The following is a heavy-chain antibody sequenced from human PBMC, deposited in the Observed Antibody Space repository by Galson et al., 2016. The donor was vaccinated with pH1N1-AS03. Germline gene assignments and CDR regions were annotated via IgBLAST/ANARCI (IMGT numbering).Heavy chain of an antibody. CDR1: GYTFTRYG. V-gene: IGHV1-18*01. D-gene: IGHD3-3*01. Sequence: SVKVSCKASGYTFTRYGITWVRQAPGQGLEWMGWFSAYNGNRNYAQTIQGRVTMTPDTSTSTAYLELRSLRSDDTAVYYCARGRTDYDYWSGSLDYWGQGTLVTVSS. CDR2: FSAYNGNR. CDR3: ARGRTDYDYWSGSLDY. J-gene: IGHJ4*02.